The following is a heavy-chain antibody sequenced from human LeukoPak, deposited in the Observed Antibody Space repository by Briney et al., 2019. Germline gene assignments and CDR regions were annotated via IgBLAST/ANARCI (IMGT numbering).Heavy chain of an antibody. Sequence: PSETLSLTCAVYGGSFSGYYWSWIRQPPGKGLEWIGEINHSGSTNYNPSLKSRVTISVDTSKNQFSLKLSSVTAADTAVYYCARGPRRGNYYYYGMDVWGQGTTVTVSS. CDR3: ARGPRRGNYYYYGMDV. CDR2: INHSGST. CDR1: GGSFSGYY. J-gene: IGHJ6*02. D-gene: IGHD3-10*01. V-gene: IGHV4-34*01.